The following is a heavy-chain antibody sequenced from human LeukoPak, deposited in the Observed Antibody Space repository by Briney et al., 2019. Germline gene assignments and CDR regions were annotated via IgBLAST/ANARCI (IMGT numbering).Heavy chain of an antibody. V-gene: IGHV4-59*01. CDR2: IYYSGST. D-gene: IGHD5-18*01. Sequence: IPSETLSLTCTVSGGSISSYYWSWIRQPPGKGLEWIGYIYYSGSTNHNPSLKSRVTISVDTSKNQFSLKLSSVTAADTAVYYCARVDTAMVFDYWGQGTLVTVSS. CDR3: ARVDTAMVFDY. CDR1: GGSISSYY. J-gene: IGHJ4*02.